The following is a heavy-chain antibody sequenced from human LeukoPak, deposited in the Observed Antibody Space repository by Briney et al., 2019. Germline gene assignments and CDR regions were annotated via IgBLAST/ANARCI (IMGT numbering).Heavy chain of an antibody. CDR2: INHSGST. CDR1: GGSFSGYY. J-gene: IGHJ5*02. Sequence: SETLSLTCAVYGGSFSGYYWSWIRQPPGKGLEWIGEINHSGSTSYNPSLKSRVTISVDTSKNQFSLKLSSVTAADTAVYYCARGSPLTIFGVVRLKNWFDPWGQGTLVTVSS. V-gene: IGHV4-34*01. D-gene: IGHD3-3*01. CDR3: ARGSPLTIFGVVRLKNWFDP.